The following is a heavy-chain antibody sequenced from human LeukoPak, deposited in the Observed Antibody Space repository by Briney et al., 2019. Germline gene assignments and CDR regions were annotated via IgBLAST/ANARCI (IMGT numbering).Heavy chain of an antibody. J-gene: IGHJ4*02. CDR2: INSDGSTT. CDR3: LSVSVPASFY. D-gene: IGHD2-15*01. Sequence: GGSLRLSCSASGFTFSGYRMHCVRQAPGKGLVWVSRINSDGSTTNYADSVKGRFTISRDNAKNTLYLEMNSLRDKDTAMSYCLSVSVPASFYWVGGALVTVSS. CDR1: GFTFSGYR. V-gene: IGHV3-74*01.